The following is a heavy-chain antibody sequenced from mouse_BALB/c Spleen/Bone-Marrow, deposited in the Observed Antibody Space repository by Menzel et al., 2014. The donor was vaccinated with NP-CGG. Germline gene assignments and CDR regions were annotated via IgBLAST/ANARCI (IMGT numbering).Heavy chain of an antibody. J-gene: IGHJ2*01. Sequence: EVKLMESGGGLVKPGGSLKLSCAASGFAFSSYDMSWVRQTPEKRLEWVAYISSGGGSTYYPDTVKGRFTISRDNAKNTLYLQMSSLKSEDTAMYYCARYRYYFDYWGQGTTLTVSS. CDR2: ISSGGGST. V-gene: IGHV5-12-1*01. CDR1: GFAFSSYD. CDR3: ARYRYYFDY.